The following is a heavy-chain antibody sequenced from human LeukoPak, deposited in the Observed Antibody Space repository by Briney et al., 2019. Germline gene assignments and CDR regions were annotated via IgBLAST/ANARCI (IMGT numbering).Heavy chain of an antibody. J-gene: IGHJ3*02. Sequence: PGGSLRLSCAASGFTFSGSAMHWVRQASGKGLEWVGRISSKANSYATAYAASVKGRFTISRDDSKNTAYLQMNSLKTEDTAVYYCARAEYDAFDIWGQGTMVTVSS. CDR1: GFTFSGSA. CDR2: ISSKANSYAT. D-gene: IGHD3-10*01. V-gene: IGHV3-73*01. CDR3: ARAEYDAFDI.